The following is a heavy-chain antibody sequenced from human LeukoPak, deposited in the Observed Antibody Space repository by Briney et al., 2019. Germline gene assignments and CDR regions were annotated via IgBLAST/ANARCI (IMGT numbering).Heavy chain of an antibody. CDR1: GGSISSSSYY. V-gene: IGHV4-39*01. CDR2: IYYSGST. J-gene: IGHJ4*02. CDR3: ARNDQGRYYDILTGYYPLDYFDY. Sequence: SETLSLTCTVSGGSISSSSYYWGWIRQPPGKGLEWIGSIYYSGSTYYNPSLKSRVTISVDTSKNQVSLKLSSVTAADTAVYYCARNDQGRYYDILTGYYPLDYFDYWGQGTLVTVSS. D-gene: IGHD3-9*01.